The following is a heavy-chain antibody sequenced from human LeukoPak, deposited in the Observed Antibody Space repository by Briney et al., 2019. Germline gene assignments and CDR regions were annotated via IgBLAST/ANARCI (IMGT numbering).Heavy chain of an antibody. Sequence: TGGSLRLSCAASGFTFSSYAMSWVRQAPGKGLEWVSAISGSGGSTYYADSVKGRFTISRDNSKNTLYLQMNSLRAEDTAVYYCAKARGIVGATSFGYWGQGTLVTVSS. V-gene: IGHV3-23*01. D-gene: IGHD1-26*01. CDR1: GFTFSSYA. J-gene: IGHJ4*02. CDR2: ISGSGGST. CDR3: AKARGIVGATSFGY.